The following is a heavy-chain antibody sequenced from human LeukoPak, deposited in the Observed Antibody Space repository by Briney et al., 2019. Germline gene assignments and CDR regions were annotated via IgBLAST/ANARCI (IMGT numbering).Heavy chain of an antibody. CDR2: INPSGGST. Sequence: ASVKVSCKASGYTFTSYYMHWVRQAPGQGLEWMGIINPSGGSTSYAQKFQGRVTMTRDTSTSTVYMELSSLRSEDTAVYYCARDYSQTPKGYCSSTSCHHGGPWFDPWGQGTLVTVSS. J-gene: IGHJ5*02. CDR1: GYTFTSYY. D-gene: IGHD2-2*01. CDR3: ARDYSQTPKGYCSSTSCHHGGPWFDP. V-gene: IGHV1-46*01.